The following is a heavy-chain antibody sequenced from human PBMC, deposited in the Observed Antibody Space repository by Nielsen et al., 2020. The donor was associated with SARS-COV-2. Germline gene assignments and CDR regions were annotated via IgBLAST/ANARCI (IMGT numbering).Heavy chain of an antibody. J-gene: IGHJ4*02. D-gene: IGHD5-12*01. CDR2: ISSSGSTI. CDR1: GFTFSSYS. V-gene: IGHV3-48*04. Sequence: GESLKISCAASGFTFSSYSMNWVRQAPGKGLEWVSYISSSGSTIYYADSVKGRFTISRDNAKNSLYLQMNSLRAEDTALYYCQVADSLGYWGQGTLVTVSS. CDR3: QVADSLGY.